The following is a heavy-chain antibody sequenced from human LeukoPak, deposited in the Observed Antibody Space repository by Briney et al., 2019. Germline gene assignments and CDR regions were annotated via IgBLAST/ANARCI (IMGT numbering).Heavy chain of an antibody. D-gene: IGHD6-19*01. Sequence: GGSLRLSCAASGFTFSSYAMSWVRRAPGKGLEWVSAISGSGGSTYYADSVKGRFTISRDNSKNTLYLQMNSLRAEDTAVYYCAKDLGYFSSGFDYWGQGTLVTVSS. V-gene: IGHV3-23*01. J-gene: IGHJ4*02. CDR2: ISGSGGST. CDR3: AKDLGYFSSGFDY. CDR1: GFTFSSYA.